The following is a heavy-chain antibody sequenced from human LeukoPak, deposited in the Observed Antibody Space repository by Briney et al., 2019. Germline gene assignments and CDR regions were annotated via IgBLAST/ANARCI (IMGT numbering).Heavy chain of an antibody. V-gene: IGHV3-23*01. CDR2: ISGSGGST. Sequence: GGSLRLSCAASGFTFSAYAMSWVRQAPGKGLEWVTAISGSGGSTYYADSVKGRFTISRDNSKTTLSLHMNSLRAEDTAIYYCVKEPDYSDSYWGQGTLVTVSS. CDR1: GFTFSAYA. J-gene: IGHJ4*02. D-gene: IGHD3-22*01. CDR3: VKEPDYSDSY.